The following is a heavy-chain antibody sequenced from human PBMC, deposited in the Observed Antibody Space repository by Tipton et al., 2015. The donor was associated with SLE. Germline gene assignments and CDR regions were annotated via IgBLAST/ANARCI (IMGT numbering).Heavy chain of an antibody. D-gene: IGHD3-10*01. CDR2: INHSGST. CDR1: GGSFSGYY. J-gene: IGHJ5*02. V-gene: IGHV4-34*01. Sequence: TLSLTCAVYGGSFSGYYWSWIRQPPGKGLEWIGEINHSGSTNYNPSLKSRVSISVDTSKNQVSLKLTSVTAADTGVYYCASGGYYASGSYYGGWFDPWGQGTLVTVSS. CDR3: ASGGYYASGSYYGGWFDP.